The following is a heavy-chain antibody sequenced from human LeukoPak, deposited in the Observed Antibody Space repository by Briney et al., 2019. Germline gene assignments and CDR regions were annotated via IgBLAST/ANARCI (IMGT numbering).Heavy chain of an antibody. J-gene: IGHJ5*02. D-gene: IGHD3-16*01. CDR3: ARTSTFRSFWFDP. CDR1: GLTVSSNY. V-gene: IGHV3-53*01. Sequence: PGGSLRLSCAASGLTVSSNYMSWVRQAPGKGLEWVSVIYSGGSTYYADSVKGRFTTSRDKSKNTLNLQMNSLRAEDTAVYYCARTSTFRSFWFDPWSQGTLVTVSS. CDR2: IYSGGST.